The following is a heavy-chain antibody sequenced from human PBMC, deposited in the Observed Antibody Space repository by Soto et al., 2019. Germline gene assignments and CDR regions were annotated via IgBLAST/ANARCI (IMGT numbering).Heavy chain of an antibody. CDR3: ARPSFQQLAQSTTYYYYYYGMDV. V-gene: IGHV4-34*01. CDR2: INHSGST. Sequence: SETLSLTCAVYGVSFSGYYWSWIRQPPGKGLEWIGEINHSGSTNYNPSLKSRVTISVDTSKNQFSLKLSSVTAADRAVYYCARPSFQQLAQSTTYYYYYYGMDVWGQGTTVTVSS. J-gene: IGHJ6*02. CDR1: GVSFSGYY. D-gene: IGHD6-13*01.